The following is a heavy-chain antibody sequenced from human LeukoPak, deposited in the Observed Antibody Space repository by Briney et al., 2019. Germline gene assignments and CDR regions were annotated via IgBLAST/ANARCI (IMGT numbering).Heavy chain of an antibody. J-gene: IGHJ4*02. CDR1: GFTFTGHS. CDR3: AREKQSGGTPFDY. CDR2: VADDEKTI. D-gene: IGHD1-26*01. Sequence: GGSLRLSCVASGFTFTGHSMHWVRQAPGKGLEWVAVVADDEKTIFYADSLKGRFTVSRDNSKNTVYLQMNSLRDEDTAVYYCAREKQSGGTPFDYWGQGSLVTVSS. V-gene: IGHV3-30*04.